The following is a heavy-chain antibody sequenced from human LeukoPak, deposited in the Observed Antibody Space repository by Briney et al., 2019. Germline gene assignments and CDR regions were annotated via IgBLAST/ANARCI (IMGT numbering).Heavy chain of an antibody. CDR1: GYTFTGYY. CDR2: ISAYNGNT. D-gene: IGHD6-13*01. CDR3: ARVSAAAGTVGAFDI. Sequence: ASVKVSCKASGYTFTGYYMHWVRQAPGQGLEWMGWISAYNGNTNYAQKLQGRVTMTTDTSTSTAYMELRSLRSDDTAVYYCARVSAAAGTVGAFDIWGQGTMVTVSS. V-gene: IGHV1-18*04. J-gene: IGHJ3*02.